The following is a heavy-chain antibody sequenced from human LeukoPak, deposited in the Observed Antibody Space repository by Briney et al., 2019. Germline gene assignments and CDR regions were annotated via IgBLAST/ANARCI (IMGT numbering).Heavy chain of an antibody. CDR1: GFTFRNTW. CDR3: AKDNYDYGDYDGGDY. J-gene: IGHJ4*02. V-gene: IGHV3-7*01. D-gene: IGHD4-17*01. CDR2: INQDGSTK. Sequence: GGSLRLSCAVSGFTFRNTWMAWVRQTPGKGLEWVANINQDGSTKHYVDSVKGRFTISRDNSKNTLYLQMNSLRAEDTAVYYCAKDNYDYGDYDGGDYWGQGTLVTVSS.